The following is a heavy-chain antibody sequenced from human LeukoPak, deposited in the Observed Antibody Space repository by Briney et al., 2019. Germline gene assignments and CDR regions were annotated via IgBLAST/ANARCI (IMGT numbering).Heavy chain of an antibody. Sequence: ASVKVSCKASGYTFTSYGISWVRQAPGQGLEWMGWINPNSGGTNYAQKFQGRVTMTRDTSISTAYMELSRLRSDDTAVYYCARDDIEHAFDIWGQGTMVTVSS. CDR3: ARDDIEHAFDI. CDR2: INPNSGGT. V-gene: IGHV1-2*02. J-gene: IGHJ3*02. D-gene: IGHD5-12*01. CDR1: GYTFTSYG.